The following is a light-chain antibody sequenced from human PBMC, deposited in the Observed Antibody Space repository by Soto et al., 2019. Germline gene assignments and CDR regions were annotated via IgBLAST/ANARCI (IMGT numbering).Light chain of an antibody. CDR1: SSNIGSNY. CDR3: AAWDDSLV. Sequence: QSVLTQPPSASGTPGQRVTISCSGSSSNIGSNYIYWYQQLPGTAPKLLIYRNNQRPSGVPDRFCGSKSGTSASLAISGLRSEDEADYYCAAWDDSLVFGGGNKLTVL. V-gene: IGLV1-47*01. CDR2: RNN. J-gene: IGLJ2*01.